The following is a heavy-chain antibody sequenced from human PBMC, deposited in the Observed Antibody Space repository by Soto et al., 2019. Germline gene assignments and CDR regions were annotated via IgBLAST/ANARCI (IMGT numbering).Heavy chain of an antibody. CDR1: GFTFNNYA. V-gene: IGHV3-23*01. D-gene: IGHD1-1*01. CDR2: ISGSGDKT. J-gene: IGHJ4*02. Sequence: EVQLLESGGGLVQPGGSLTLSCAASGFTFNNYAMNWVRQAPGKGLEWVSAISGSGDKTYYADSVKGRFTISRDISKTVVYLPMNSRGADDTAVNDCGKVGESFRYHFDYWGQGTLVNVSS. CDR3: GKVGESFRYHFDY.